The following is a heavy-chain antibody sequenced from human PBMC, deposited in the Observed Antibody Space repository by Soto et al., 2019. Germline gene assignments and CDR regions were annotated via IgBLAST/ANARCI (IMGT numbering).Heavy chain of an antibody. CDR1: GFSLSTGGVG. D-gene: IGHD6-19*01. CDR3: AHSGASRYRSFDL. CDR2: IYWGDDK. J-gene: IGHJ5*02. Sequence: QITLKESGPTLVKPTQTLTLTCTFSGFSLSTGGVGVNWIRQPPGKALEWLALIYWGDDKRYSPSLKSRPTITKHTSKHQVLLTMTTMDPVDTATYYCAHSGASRYRSFDLWGQGILVTVSS. V-gene: IGHV2-5*02.